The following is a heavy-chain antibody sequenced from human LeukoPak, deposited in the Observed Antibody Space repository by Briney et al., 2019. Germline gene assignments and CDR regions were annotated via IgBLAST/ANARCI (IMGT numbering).Heavy chain of an antibody. D-gene: IGHD2-8*01. CDR2: ISSSSSYI. J-gene: IGHJ4*02. CDR3: ARDWGLGYCTNGVCYPSGPFDY. V-gene: IGHV3-21*01. Sequence: GGSLRLSCAASGFTFSSYSMNWVRQAPGKGQEWVSSISSSSSYIYYADSVKGRFTISRDNAKNPLYLQMNSLRAEDTAVYYCARDWGLGYCTNGVCYPSGPFDYWGQGTLVTVSS. CDR1: GFTFSSYS.